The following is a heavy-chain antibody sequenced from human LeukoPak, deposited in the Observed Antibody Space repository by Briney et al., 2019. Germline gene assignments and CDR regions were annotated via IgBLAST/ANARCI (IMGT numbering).Heavy chain of an antibody. CDR1: GGSISSSSYY. CDR2: IYYSGST. V-gene: IGHV4-39*01. Sequence: SETLSLTCTVSGGSISSSSYYWGWLRQPPGKGLEWIGSIYYSGSTNYNPSLKSRVTISVDTSKNQFSLKLSSVTAADTAVYYCARHGSGFSNWFDPWGQGTLVTVSS. CDR3: ARHGSGFSNWFDP. J-gene: IGHJ5*02. D-gene: IGHD3-10*01.